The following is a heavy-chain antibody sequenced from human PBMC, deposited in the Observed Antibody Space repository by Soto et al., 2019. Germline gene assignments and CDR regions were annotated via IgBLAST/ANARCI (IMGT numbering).Heavy chain of an antibody. CDR2: IKQDGSEK. CDR1: GFTFSSYW. CDR3: ARGLRYFDQTTFDY. D-gene: IGHD3-9*01. V-gene: IGHV3-7*01. Sequence: GGSLRLSCAASGFTFSSYWMSWVRQAPGKGLEWVANIKQDGSEKYYVDSVKGRFTISRDNAKNSLYLQMNSLRAEDTAVYYCARGLRYFDQTTFDYWGQGTLVTVSS. J-gene: IGHJ4*02.